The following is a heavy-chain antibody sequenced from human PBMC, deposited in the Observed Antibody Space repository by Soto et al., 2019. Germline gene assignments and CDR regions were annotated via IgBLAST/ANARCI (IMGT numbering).Heavy chain of an antibody. V-gene: IGHV3-11*05. J-gene: IGHJ5*02. CDR3: AREMVRETTWFAP. Sequence: QVQLVESGGGLVKPGGSLRLSCAASGFTFSDYYMSWIRQVPGKGLEWVSYISTSSSYTNYADSVKGRFTISRDNAKNSLYLQMNSLRVEDTAVYYCAREMVRETTWFAPWGQGTLVTVSS. CDR2: ISTSSSYT. CDR1: GFTFSDYY. D-gene: IGHD3-10*01.